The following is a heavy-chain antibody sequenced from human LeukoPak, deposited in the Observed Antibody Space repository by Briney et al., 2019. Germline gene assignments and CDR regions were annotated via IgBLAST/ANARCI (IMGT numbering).Heavy chain of an antibody. CDR2: INPNSGGT. CDR1: GYTFTGYF. Sequence: ASVKVSCKASGYTFTGYFMHWVRQAPGQGLEWMGWINPNSGGTNYSLKFQGRVTMTRDTSISTAYMELSSLRSDDTAVYYCASSSYGSGSYYFDYWGQGTLVTVSS. CDR3: ASSSYGSGSYYFDY. J-gene: IGHJ4*02. V-gene: IGHV1-2*02. D-gene: IGHD3-10*01.